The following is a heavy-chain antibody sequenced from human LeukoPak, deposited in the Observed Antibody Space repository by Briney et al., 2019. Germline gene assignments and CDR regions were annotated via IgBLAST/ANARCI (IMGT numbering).Heavy chain of an antibody. D-gene: IGHD6-13*01. V-gene: IGHV4-59*01. CDR3: ARVVLLAAAGPAAFDI. Sequence: SETLSLTCTVSGGSISSYYWSWIWQPPGKGLEWIGYIYYSGSTNYNPSLKSRVTISVDTSKNQFSLKLSSVTAADTAVYYCARVVLLAAAGPAAFDIWGQGTMVTVSS. CDR1: GGSISSYY. CDR2: IYYSGST. J-gene: IGHJ3*02.